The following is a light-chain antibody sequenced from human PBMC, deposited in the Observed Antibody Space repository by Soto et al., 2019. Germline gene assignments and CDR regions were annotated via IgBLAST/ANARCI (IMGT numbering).Light chain of an antibody. J-gene: IGKJ4*01. V-gene: IGKV3D-15*01. Sequence: EIVMTQSPVILSVSPGERATLSCRASQNININLAWYQQRPGQAPRVLIYGASSRASGIPDRFSGSGSGTDFTLTINRLEPDDFAFYYCRQYKDWPPLTFGGGTKVDIK. CDR1: QNININ. CDR3: RQYKDWPPLT. CDR2: GAS.